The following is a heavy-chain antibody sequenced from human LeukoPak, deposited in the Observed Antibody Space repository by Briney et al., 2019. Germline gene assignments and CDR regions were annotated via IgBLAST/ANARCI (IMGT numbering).Heavy chain of an antibody. CDR3: ARAGYSSGAGWFDP. Sequence: AGGSLRLSCAASGFTFSSYAMHWVRQAPGKGLEWVAVISYDGSNKYYADSVKGRFTISRDNSKNTLYLQMNSLRAEDTAVHYCARAGYSSGAGWFDPWGQGTLVTVSS. J-gene: IGHJ5*02. CDR1: GFTFSSYA. V-gene: IGHV3-30*04. CDR2: ISYDGSNK. D-gene: IGHD6-19*01.